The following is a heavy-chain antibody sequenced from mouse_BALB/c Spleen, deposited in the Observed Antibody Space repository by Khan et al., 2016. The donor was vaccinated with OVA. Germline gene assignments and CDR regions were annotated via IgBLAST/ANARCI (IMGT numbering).Heavy chain of an antibody. V-gene: IGHV1S81*02. CDR1: GYTFSSYY. CDR2: INPTNGGT. Sequence: QVRLQQSGAELVKPGASVKLSCKAAGYTFSSYYMYWVKQRPGQGLEWIVGINPTNGGTNFNEKFKTKATLTVDKSSSQAYMQLSSLTSEDAAVEYCKRSGYANAFAYWGQGTLVTVSA. CDR3: KRSGYANAFAY. J-gene: IGHJ3*01. D-gene: IGHD2-10*02.